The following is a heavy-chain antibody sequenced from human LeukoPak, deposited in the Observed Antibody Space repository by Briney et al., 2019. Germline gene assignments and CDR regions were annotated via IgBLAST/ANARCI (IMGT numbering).Heavy chain of an antibody. CDR1: GFTFDDYG. J-gene: IGHJ6*03. V-gene: IGHV3-20*04. CDR3: ARATSSSGYYYYYMDV. Sequence: GGSLRLSCAASGFTFDDYGMSWVRQAPGKGLEWVSGITWNGGSTGYADSVKGRFTISRDNAKNSLYLQMNSLRDEDTALYYCARATSSSGYYYYYMDVWGKGTTITVSS. CDR2: ITWNGGST. D-gene: IGHD6-6*01.